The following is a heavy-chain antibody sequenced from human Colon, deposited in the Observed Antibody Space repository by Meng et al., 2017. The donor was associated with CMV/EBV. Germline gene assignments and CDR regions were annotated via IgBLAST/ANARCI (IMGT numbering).Heavy chain of an antibody. CDR3: ARPLEWPGNYYGMDV. CDR1: GFTFNLYE. D-gene: IGHD3-3*01. J-gene: IGHJ6*02. V-gene: IGHV3-21*01. CDR2: ISSSSSYI. Sequence: GESLKISCAASGFTFNLYEMNWVRQAPGKGLEWVSSISSSSSYIYYADSVKGRFTISRDNAKNSLYLQMNSLRAEDTAVYYCARPLEWPGNYYGMDVWGQGTTVTVSS.